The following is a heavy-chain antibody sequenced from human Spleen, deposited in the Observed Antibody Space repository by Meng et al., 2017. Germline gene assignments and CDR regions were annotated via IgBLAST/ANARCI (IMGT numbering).Heavy chain of an antibody. J-gene: IGHJ3*02. V-gene: IGHV3-7*01. CDR1: GFTFSNYW. CDR3: ARAYCSTSRCATLDAFDI. D-gene: IGHD2-2*01. CDR2: IKQDGSEK. Sequence: GESLKISCAASGFTFSNYWMSWVRQTPGRGLEWVANIKQDGSEKYYVDSLRGRFTISRDNAKNSLYLQMNSLRAEDTAIYYCARAYCSTSRCATLDAFDIWGQGTMVTVSS.